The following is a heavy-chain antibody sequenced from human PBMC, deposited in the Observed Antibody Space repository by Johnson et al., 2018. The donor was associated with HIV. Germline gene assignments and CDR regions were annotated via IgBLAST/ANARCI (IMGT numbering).Heavy chain of an antibody. V-gene: IGHV3-30*04. CDR2: ISYDGSNK. J-gene: IGHJ3*02. Sequence: QVQLVESGGGVVQPGRSLRLSCAATGFTFNSYAMHWVRQAPGKGLEWVAVISYDGSNKYYADSVKGRFTISRDNSKNTLYLQMNSLRAEDTAVYYCASSAFDIWGQGTMVTVSS. CDR3: ASSAFDI. CDR1: GFTFNSYA.